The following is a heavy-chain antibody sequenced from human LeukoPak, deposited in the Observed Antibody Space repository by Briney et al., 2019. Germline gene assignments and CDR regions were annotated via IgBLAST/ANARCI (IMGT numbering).Heavy chain of an antibody. CDR1: GFTVSSNY. CDR3: ARSVRYSSGWRVGWFDS. Sequence: GGSLRLSCAASGFTVSSNYMSWVRQAPGKGLEWVSVIYSGGSTYYADSVKGRFTISRDNSKNTLYLQTNSLRAEDTAVYYCARSVRYSSGWRVGWFDSWGQGTLVTVSS. J-gene: IGHJ5*01. D-gene: IGHD6-19*01. V-gene: IGHV3-53*01. CDR2: IYSGGST.